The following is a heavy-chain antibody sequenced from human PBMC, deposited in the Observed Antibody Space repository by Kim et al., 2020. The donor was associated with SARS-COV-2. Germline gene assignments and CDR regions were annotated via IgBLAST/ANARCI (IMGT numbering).Heavy chain of an antibody. CDR3: ARLVYNSGGYYNYGTYYFDY. D-gene: IGHD3-22*01. J-gene: IGHJ4*02. V-gene: IGHV3-11*03. Sequence: RFSISRDNAKNSLYLQLSSLRAEDTAVYYCARLVYNSGGYYNYGTYYFDYWGQGTLVTVSS.